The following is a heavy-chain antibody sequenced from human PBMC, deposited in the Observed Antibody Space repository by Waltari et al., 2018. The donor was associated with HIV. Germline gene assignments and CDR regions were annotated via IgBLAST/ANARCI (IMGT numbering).Heavy chain of an antibody. J-gene: IGHJ4*02. CDR3: ARVGDDYGRPFDY. V-gene: IGHV3-7*01. CDR2: IKQDGSEK. D-gene: IGHD4-17*01. CDR1: GFTFSSYW. Sequence: EVQLVESGGGLVQPGGSLRLSCAASGFTFSSYWMSWVRQAPGKGLEWVANIKQDGSEKDYVDSVKGRFTISRDNAKNSLYLQMNSLRAEDTAVYYCARVGDDYGRPFDYWGQGTLVTVSS.